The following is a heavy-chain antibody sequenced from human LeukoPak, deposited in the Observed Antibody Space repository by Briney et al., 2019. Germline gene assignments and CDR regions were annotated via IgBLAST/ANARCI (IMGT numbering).Heavy chain of an antibody. CDR3: AKDLSSNWYPV. V-gene: IGHV3-53*01. CDR1: GLTVSSNY. Sequence: GGSLRLSCAASGLTVSSNYMTWVRQAPGKGLEWVSVIYSSGITYYADSVKGRFTISRDNSKNTLYLQMNSLRAEDTAVYYCAKDLSSNWYPVWGQGTLVTVSS. J-gene: IGHJ4*02. CDR2: IYSSGIT. D-gene: IGHD6-13*01.